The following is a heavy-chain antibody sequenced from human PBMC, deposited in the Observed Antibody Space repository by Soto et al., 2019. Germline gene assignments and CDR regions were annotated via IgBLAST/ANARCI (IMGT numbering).Heavy chain of an antibody. Sequence: QVQLVQSGAEVKKPGASVKVSCKASGYTFSSYGISWVRQAPGQGREWMGRISAYNGNTNYAQKLQGRVTMTTDTSTSKAYMELRSLRSDDTAVYYCARDRGYNWNYGWFDPWGQGTLVTVSS. V-gene: IGHV1-18*01. CDR2: ISAYNGNT. D-gene: IGHD1-7*01. CDR3: ARDRGYNWNYGWFDP. J-gene: IGHJ5*02. CDR1: GYTFSSYG.